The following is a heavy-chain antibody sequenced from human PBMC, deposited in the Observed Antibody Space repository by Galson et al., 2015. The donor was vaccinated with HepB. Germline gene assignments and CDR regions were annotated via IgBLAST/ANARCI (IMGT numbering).Heavy chain of an antibody. CDR3: ARGPFSSGWYWFDP. J-gene: IGHJ5*02. D-gene: IGHD6-19*01. Sequence: SVKVSCKASGYTFTSSAINWMRQAPGQGLEWMGWINTNTGNPTYAQGLTGRFVLSLDSSVSTAYLQISSLKAEDTAIYYCARGPFSSGWYWFDPWGQGTLVTVSS. CDR1: GYTFTSSA. CDR2: INTNTGNP. V-gene: IGHV7-4-1*02.